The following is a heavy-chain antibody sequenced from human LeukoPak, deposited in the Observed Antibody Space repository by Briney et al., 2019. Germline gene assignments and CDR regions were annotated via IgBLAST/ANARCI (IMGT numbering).Heavy chain of an antibody. J-gene: IGHJ6*03. CDR2: IYYGGST. D-gene: IGHD3-3*01. V-gene: IGHV4-59*12. Sequence: PSETLSLTCTVSGGSISSYYWSWIRQPPGKGLEWIGYIYYGGSTNYNPSLKSRVTISVDTSKNQFSLKLSYVTAADTAVYYCARVDVFGVVSSDYYYYYMDVWGKGTTVTVSS. CDR3: ARVDVFGVVSSDYYYYYMDV. CDR1: GGSISSYY.